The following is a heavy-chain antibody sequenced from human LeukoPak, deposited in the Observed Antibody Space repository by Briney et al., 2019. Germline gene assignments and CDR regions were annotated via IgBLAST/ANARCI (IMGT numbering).Heavy chain of an antibody. J-gene: IGHJ4*02. D-gene: IGHD4-23*01. CDR1: GGSISSGGYY. V-gene: IGHV4-31*03. CDR3: ARTTVVAKYFDY. Sequence: PSETLSLTCTVSGGSISSGGYYWSWIRQHPGKGLEWIGYIYYSGSTYYNPSLKSRLTISVDTSKNQFSLKLSSVTTADTAVYYCARTTVVAKYFDYWGQGTLVTVSS. CDR2: IYYSGST.